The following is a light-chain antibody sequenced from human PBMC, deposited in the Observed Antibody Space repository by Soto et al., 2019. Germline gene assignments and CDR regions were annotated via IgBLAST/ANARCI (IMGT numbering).Light chain of an antibody. J-gene: IGKJ2*01. V-gene: IGKV3-15*01. CDR2: GAS. Sequence: EIVMTQSPASLSVSPGDGATLSCRASQSVASNVAWYQKKPGQGPRLLIHGASTRAVGVPDRFSCSGSGTDFTVTISSLQSEDFAVYYCQQYHNWPPQYTFGQGTKLQIK. CDR1: QSVASN. CDR3: QQYHNWPPQYT.